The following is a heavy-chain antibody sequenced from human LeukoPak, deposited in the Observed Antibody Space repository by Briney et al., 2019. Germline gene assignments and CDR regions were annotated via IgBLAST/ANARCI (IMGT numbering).Heavy chain of an antibody. V-gene: IGHV4-59*08. Sequence: SETLSLTCTVSGGSISSYYWSWIRQPPGKGLEWIGYIYYSGSTNYNPSLKSRVTISVDTSKNQFSLKLSSVTAADTAVYYCARALAASYWYFDLWGRGTLVTVSS. J-gene: IGHJ2*01. CDR3: ARALAASYWYFDL. D-gene: IGHD6-25*01. CDR1: GGSISSYY. CDR2: IYYSGST.